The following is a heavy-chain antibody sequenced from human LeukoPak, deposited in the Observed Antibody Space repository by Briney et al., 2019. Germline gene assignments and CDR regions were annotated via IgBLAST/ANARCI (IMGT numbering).Heavy chain of an antibody. Sequence: SETLSLTCTVSGGSISSYYWSWIRQPPGKGLEWIGYIYYSGSTNYNPSLKSRVTISVDTSKNQFSLKLSSVTAADTAVYYCARAIWRYCSSTSCPRGLDVWGQGTTVTVSS. CDR3: ARAIWRYCSSTSCPRGLDV. D-gene: IGHD2-2*01. CDR1: GGSISSYY. J-gene: IGHJ6*02. V-gene: IGHV4-59*12. CDR2: IYYSGST.